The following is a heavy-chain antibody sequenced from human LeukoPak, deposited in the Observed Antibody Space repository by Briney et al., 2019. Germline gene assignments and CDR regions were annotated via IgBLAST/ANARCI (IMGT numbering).Heavy chain of an antibody. Sequence: PSETLSLTCAVYGGSFSGYYWSWIRQPPGKGLEWIGEINHSGSTNYNPSLKSRVTISVDTSKNQFSLKLSSVTAADTAVYYCARAGYSSGWTRSHWFDPWGQGTLVTVSS. CDR3: ARAGYSSGWTRSHWFDP. CDR1: GGSFSGYY. CDR2: INHSGST. V-gene: IGHV4-34*01. D-gene: IGHD6-19*01. J-gene: IGHJ5*02.